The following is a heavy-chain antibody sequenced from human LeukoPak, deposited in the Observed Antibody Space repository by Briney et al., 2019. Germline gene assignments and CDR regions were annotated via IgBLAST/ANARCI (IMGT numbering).Heavy chain of an antibody. CDR2: IYYSGST. J-gene: IGHJ3*02. D-gene: IGHD2-15*01. V-gene: IGHV4-59*01. CDR1: GGSISSYY. Sequence: SETLSLTCTVSGGSISSYYWSWIRQPPGKGLEWIGYIYYSGSTNYNHSLKSRVAISVDTSKNQFSLKLTSVTAADTAVYFCARDRGYGHAFDIWGQGTMVTVSS. CDR3: ARDRGYGHAFDI.